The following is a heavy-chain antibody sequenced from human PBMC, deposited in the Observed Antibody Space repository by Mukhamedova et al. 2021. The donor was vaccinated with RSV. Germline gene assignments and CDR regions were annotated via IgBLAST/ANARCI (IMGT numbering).Heavy chain of an antibody. CDR3: AIQEGGGYGRCDH. D-gene: IGHD6-19*01. V-gene: IGHV4-39*01. J-gene: IGHJ4*02. Sequence: SLKSRVTVSVDTSKNQFSLKLSSVTAADTAVYYCAIQEGGGYGRCDHWGQGTLVTVSS.